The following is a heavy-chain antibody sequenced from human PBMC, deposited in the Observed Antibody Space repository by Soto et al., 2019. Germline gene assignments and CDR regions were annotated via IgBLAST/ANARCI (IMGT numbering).Heavy chain of an antibody. CDR2: IHSDGSST. CDR3: ASGGRGAFDL. V-gene: IGHV3-74*01. J-gene: IGHJ3*01. D-gene: IGHD1-26*01. CDR1: GFTFSYYW. Sequence: EVQLLESGGGLVQPGESLRLSCAASGFTFSYYWMHWVRQAPGMGLVWVSRIHSDGSSTTYADSVKGRFTISRDNARNTLYLQMNSLRAEDTAVYYCASGGRGAFDLWGQGTVLTVSS.